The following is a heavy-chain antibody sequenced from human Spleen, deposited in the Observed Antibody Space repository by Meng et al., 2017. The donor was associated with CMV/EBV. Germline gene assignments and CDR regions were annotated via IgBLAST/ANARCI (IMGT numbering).Heavy chain of an antibody. D-gene: IGHD3-10*01. CDR1: GGSVSSDTYY. J-gene: IGHJ4*02. CDR3: ATSPGYPREFGY. Sequence: SETLSLTCTVSGGSVSSDTYYWSWIRQPPGKGLEWVGYISDSGNTNYNPSLMSRVTISLDTSKNQFSLKLSSVTAADTAVYYCATSPGYPREFGYWGQGTLVTVSS. V-gene: IGHV4-61*01. CDR2: ISDSGNT.